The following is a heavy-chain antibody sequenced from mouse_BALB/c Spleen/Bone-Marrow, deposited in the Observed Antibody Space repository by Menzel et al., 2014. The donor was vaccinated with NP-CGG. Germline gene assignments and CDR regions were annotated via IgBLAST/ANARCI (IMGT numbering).Heavy chain of an antibody. CDR1: GYTFTSYY. J-gene: IGHJ4*01. V-gene: IGHV1S81*02. Sequence: QVQLQQPGAELVKPGASVKLSCKASGYTFTSYYMYWVKQRPGQGLEWFGEINPSNGGTNFNEKFKNKATLTVDKSSSTAYMQLSSLTSDDSAVYYCARGRRDALDYRGQGTSVTVSS. CDR2: INPSNGGT. CDR3: ARGRRDALDY.